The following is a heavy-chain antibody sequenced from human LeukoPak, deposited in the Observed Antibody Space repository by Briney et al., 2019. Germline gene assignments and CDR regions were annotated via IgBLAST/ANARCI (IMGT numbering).Heavy chain of an antibody. D-gene: IGHD6-13*01. CDR3: ARRASSREYFDY. J-gene: IGHJ4*02. V-gene: IGHV5-51*01. CDR1: GYSFTSDW. CDR2: IYPGDSDT. Sequence: GESLKISCKGSGYSFTSDWIGWVRQMPGKGLEWMGNIYPGDSDTRYSPSFQGQVAISADKSINSAYLQWTSLKASDTAIYYCARRASSREYFDYWGKGTGHSVSS.